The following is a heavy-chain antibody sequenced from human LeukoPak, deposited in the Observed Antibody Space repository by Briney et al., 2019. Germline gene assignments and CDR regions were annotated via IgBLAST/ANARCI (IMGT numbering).Heavy chain of an antibody. D-gene: IGHD5/OR15-5a*01. CDR1: VGSITSTNY. CDR2: VNLQGST. CDR3: ARDKGLPQAFDI. J-gene: IGHJ3*02. V-gene: IGHV4-4*02. Sequence: SETLSLTCGVSVGSITSTNYWTWVRQPPGKGLEWSGEVNLQGSTNYNPSLMGRVAISVDMSENHISLPWTSVTAADTAVYFCARDKGLPQAFDIWGQGTMVTVSS.